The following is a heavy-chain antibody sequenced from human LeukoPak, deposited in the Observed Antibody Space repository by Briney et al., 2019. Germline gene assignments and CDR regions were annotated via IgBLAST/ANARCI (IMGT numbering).Heavy chain of an antibody. V-gene: IGHV4-39*01. J-gene: IGHJ5*02. Sequence: PSETLSLTCTVSGGSISSSSYYWSWIRQPPGKGLEWIGSIYYSGSTYYNPSLKSRVTISVDTSKNQFSLKLSSVTAADTAVYYCARGGDWFDPWGQGTLVTVSS. CDR3: ARGGDWFDP. CDR1: GGSISSSSYY. CDR2: IYYSGST.